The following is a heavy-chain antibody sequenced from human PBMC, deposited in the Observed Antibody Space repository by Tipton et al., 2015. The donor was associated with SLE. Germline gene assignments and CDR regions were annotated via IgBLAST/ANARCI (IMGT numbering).Heavy chain of an antibody. D-gene: IGHD1-26*01. Sequence: TLSLTCTVSGGSISSNSDHWGWIRQPPGKGLEWIGSIYYSGSTFYNPSLKSRVTISVDTSKNQFSLKLSSVTAADTAVYYCARGLFPWELFYWGQGTLVTVSS. CDR3: ARGLFPWELFY. CDR2: IYYSGST. CDR1: GGSISSNSDH. V-gene: IGHV4-39*07. J-gene: IGHJ4*02.